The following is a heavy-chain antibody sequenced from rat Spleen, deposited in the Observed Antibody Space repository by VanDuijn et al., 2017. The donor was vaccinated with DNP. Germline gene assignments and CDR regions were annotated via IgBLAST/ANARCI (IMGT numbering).Heavy chain of an antibody. CDR2: IGSPAYAP. Sequence: EVQLVESGGGLVQPGRSLKLSCAASGFTFSAYYMAWVRQAPAKGLEWVAYIGSPAYAPYSTDSVKGRFTLSRDDAKSILSLQMDSLRSEDTAAYYCATHAGLPGYYLAMDAWGQGTSVTVSS. CDR1: GFTFSAYY. V-gene: IGHV5-25*01. D-gene: IGHD1-4*01. J-gene: IGHJ4*01. CDR3: ATHAGLPGYYLAMDA.